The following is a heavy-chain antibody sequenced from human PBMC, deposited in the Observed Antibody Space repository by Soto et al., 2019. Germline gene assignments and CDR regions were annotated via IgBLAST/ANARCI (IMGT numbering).Heavy chain of an antibody. CDR2: INHRGSL. J-gene: IGHJ6*02. CDR1: GGSVTSGDQY. Sequence: TLSLTFTVTGGSVTSGDQYWTWIRHRPGEGLEWFGYINHRGSLYYNPSLKSRVSMSVDTSKNQFSLNLSSVTAADTAVYYCARELHQRQGRNMDVWGQGTTVTVSS. D-gene: IGHD1-1*01. V-gene: IGHV4-31*03. CDR3: ARELHQRQGRNMDV.